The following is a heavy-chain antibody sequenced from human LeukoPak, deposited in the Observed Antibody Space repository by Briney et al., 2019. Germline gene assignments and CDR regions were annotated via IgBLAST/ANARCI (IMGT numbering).Heavy chain of an antibody. D-gene: IGHD2-2*01. CDR2: INHSGST. CDR1: GGSFSGYY. Sequence: SETLSLTCAVYGGSFSGYYWSWIRQPPGKGLEWIGEINHSGSTNYNPSLKSRVTISVDTSKNQFSLKLSSVTAADTAVYYCARVFLDPYCSSTSCYGYSFDYWGQGTLVTVSS. V-gene: IGHV4-34*01. CDR3: ARVFLDPYCSSTSCYGYSFDY. J-gene: IGHJ4*02.